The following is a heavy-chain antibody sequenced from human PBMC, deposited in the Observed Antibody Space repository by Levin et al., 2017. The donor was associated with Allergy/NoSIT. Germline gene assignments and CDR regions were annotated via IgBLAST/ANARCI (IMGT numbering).Heavy chain of an antibody. V-gene: IGHV3-30*04. CDR2: ISYDGSNK. CDR1: GFTFSSYA. CDR3: ARVITIFGVVAPARQDV. Sequence: GESLKISCAASGFTFSSYAMHWVRQAPGKGLEWVAVISYDGSNKYYADSVKGRFTISRDNSKNTLYLQMNSLRAEDTAVYYCARVITIFGVVAPARQDVWGQGTTVTVSS. D-gene: IGHD3-3*01. J-gene: IGHJ6*02.